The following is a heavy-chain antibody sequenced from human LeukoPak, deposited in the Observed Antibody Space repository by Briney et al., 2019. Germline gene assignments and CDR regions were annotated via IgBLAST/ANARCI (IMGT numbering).Heavy chain of an antibody. Sequence: ESLKISCKGSGYSFTSYWIGWVRQMPGKGLEWMGIIYPGDSDTRYSPSFQGQVTISADKSISTAYLQWSSLKASDTAMYYCARQNAHTCGGDCYAIDYWGQGTLVTVSS. D-gene: IGHD2-21*02. CDR3: ARQNAHTCGGDCYAIDY. J-gene: IGHJ4*02. CDR2: IYPGDSDT. V-gene: IGHV5-51*01. CDR1: GYSFTSYW.